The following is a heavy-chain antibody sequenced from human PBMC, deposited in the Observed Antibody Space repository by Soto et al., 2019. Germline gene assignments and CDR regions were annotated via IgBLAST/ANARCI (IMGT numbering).Heavy chain of an antibody. CDR3: ARDQDYAFDV. Sequence: PGGSLRLSCAASGFTFSSYGLNWVRQAPGKGLEWVSYISISSSLIWYADSVKGRFTISRDEAKNSLYLQMNSLTDEDTAVYYCARDQDYAFDVCGQGTMVTVSS. CDR1: GFTFSSYG. V-gene: IGHV3-48*02. CDR2: ISISSSLI. J-gene: IGHJ3*01.